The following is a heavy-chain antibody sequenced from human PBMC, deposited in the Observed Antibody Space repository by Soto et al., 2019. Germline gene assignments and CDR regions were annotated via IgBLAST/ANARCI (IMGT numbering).Heavy chain of an antibody. CDR2: TDSDDGKT. CDR3: VKAGYTSGLL. V-gene: IGHV3-23*01. J-gene: IGHJ4*02. D-gene: IGHD6-25*01. Sequence: VQLLESGGGLIQPGGSLRLSCVASGFTFSSYAMNWVRQGPGTGLEWVAVTDSDDGKTYYAKAVKGRFSISRDNSKNTPFLQMNSLRVEATATYYFVKAGYTSGLLWGQGTLVTV. CDR1: GFTFSSYA.